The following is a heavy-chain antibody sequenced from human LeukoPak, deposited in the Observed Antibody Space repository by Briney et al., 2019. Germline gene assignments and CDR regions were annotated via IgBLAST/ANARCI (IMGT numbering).Heavy chain of an antibody. CDR2: IEPNSGGS. J-gene: IGHJ4*02. Sequence: ASVKVSCKASGYTFSDYYLHWVRQAPGQGLEWMGWIEPNSGGSNSAQKFQGRVTMIRDTSITTAYMELSRLRSDDSAVYYCARSPRGYCSGGSCQDYWGQGTLVTVSS. D-gene: IGHD2-15*01. V-gene: IGHV1-2*02. CDR3: ARSPRGYCSGGSCQDY. CDR1: GYTFSDYY.